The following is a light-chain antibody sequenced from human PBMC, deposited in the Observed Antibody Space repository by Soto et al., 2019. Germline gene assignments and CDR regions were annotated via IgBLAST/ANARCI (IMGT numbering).Light chain of an antibody. CDR2: VVS. V-gene: IGKV1-12*01. Sequence: IQMTQSPSSVSASVGDRVTITCRASQDIRTWLAWYQQRPGNAPKLLIYVVSSLQGGVPSRFSGSGSGTYFTLTISNLQPEDFATYYCLHTDSFPWTFGQGTKVEMK. CDR3: LHTDSFPWT. J-gene: IGKJ1*01. CDR1: QDIRTW.